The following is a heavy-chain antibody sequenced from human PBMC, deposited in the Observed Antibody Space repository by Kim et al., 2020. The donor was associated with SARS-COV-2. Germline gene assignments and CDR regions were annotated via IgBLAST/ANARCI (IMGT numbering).Heavy chain of an antibody. V-gene: IGHV1-18*01. CDR2: ISTYNGNT. Sequence: ASVKVSCKASGYTFTSYGISWVRQAPGQGLEWMGWISTYNGNTNYAQKLQGRVTMTTDTSTSTAYMELRSLRSDDTAVYYCARDGSSGSDDSPCVDPWGPGTLFSASP. D-gene: IGHD6-19*01. J-gene: IGHJ5*02. CDR3: ARDGSSGSDDSPCVDP. CDR1: GYTFTSYG.